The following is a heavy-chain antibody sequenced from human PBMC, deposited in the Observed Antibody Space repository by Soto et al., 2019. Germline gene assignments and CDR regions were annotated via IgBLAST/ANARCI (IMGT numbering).Heavy chain of an antibody. CDR1: GFTFTTSA. D-gene: IGHD6-19*01. J-gene: IGHJ4*02. V-gene: IGHV1-58*02. Sequence: SVKVSCKASGFTFTTSAMQWVRQARGQRLEWIGWIVVGSGKTNYAQEFQERVTITRDMSTSTAYMELSSLRSDDTAVYYCARDLGGWPDYWGQGTLVTVSS. CDR2: IVVGSGKT. CDR3: ARDLGGWPDY.